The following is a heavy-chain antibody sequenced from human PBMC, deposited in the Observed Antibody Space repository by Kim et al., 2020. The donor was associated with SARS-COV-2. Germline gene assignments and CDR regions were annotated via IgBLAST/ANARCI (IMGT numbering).Heavy chain of an antibody. CDR3: ARSGIAFSQGDY. J-gene: IGHJ4*02. Sequence: TSYNPSLKGRVTISMDKSKNQFSLRVTSVTAADTAQYFCARSGIAFSQGDYWGQGTLVTVSS. V-gene: IGHV4-4*01. CDR2: T. D-gene: IGHD3-10*01.